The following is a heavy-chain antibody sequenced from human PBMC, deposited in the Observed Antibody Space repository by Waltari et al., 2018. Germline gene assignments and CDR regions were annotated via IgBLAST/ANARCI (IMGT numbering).Heavy chain of an antibody. Sequence: QVQLQESGPGLVKPSETLSLTCTVSGGSISSHYWSWIRQPPGKGLEWIGYIYYRGSPNYNPSPKGRVTIAVETSKNQFSLKLSSGTAADTAVYYCARGGSSWPEKIDYWGQGTLVTVSS. CDR2: IYYRGSP. CDR1: GGSISSHY. CDR3: ARGGSSWPEKIDY. V-gene: IGHV4-59*11. J-gene: IGHJ4*02. D-gene: IGHD6-13*01.